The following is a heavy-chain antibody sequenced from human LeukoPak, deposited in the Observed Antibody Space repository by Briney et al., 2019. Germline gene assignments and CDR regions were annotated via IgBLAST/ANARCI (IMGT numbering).Heavy chain of an antibody. CDR1: GDSISSGGYY. D-gene: IGHD3-22*01. CDR2: IYYSGST. CDR3: ARGSYYDSSGYYLFDY. V-gene: IGHV4-31*03. J-gene: IGHJ4*02. Sequence: SQTLSLTCTVSGDSISSGGYYWSWIRQHPGKGLEWIGYIYYSGSTYYNPSLKSRVTISVDTSKNQFSLKLSSVTAADTAVYYCARGSYYDSSGYYLFDYWGQGTLVTVSS.